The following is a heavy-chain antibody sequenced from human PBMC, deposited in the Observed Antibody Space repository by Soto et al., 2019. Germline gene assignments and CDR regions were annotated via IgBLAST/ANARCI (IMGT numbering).Heavy chain of an antibody. J-gene: IGHJ4*02. D-gene: IGHD6-13*01. CDR3: ARESWSGIAAAGPKLINDY. CDR2: IYYSGST. V-gene: IGHV4-31*03. Sequence: SETLSLTCTVSGGSISSGGYYWSWIRQHPGKGLEWIGYIYYSGSTYYNPSLKSRVTISVDTSKNQFSLKLSSVTAADTAVCYCARESWSGIAAAGPKLINDYWSQGTLVTVS. CDR1: GGSISSGGYY.